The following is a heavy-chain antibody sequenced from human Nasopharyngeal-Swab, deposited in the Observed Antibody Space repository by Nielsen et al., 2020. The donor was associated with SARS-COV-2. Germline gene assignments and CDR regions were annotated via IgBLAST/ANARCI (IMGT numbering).Heavy chain of an antibody. CDR3: ATSPVVPAARDDAFDI. CDR2: FDPEDGET. Sequence: ASVKVSCKVSGYTLTELSMHWVRQAPGKGLEWMGGFDPEDGETIYAQKFQGRVTMTEDTYTDTAYMELSSLRSEDTAVYYCATSPVVPAARDDAFDIWGQGTMVTVSS. CDR1: GYTLTELS. D-gene: IGHD2-2*01. J-gene: IGHJ3*02. V-gene: IGHV1-24*01.